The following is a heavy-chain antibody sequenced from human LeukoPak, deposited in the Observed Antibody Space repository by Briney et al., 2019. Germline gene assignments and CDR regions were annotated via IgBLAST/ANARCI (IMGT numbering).Heavy chain of an antibody. D-gene: IGHD3-22*01. V-gene: IGHV1-69*04. Sequence: SVKVSCKASGGTFSSYAISWVRQAPGQGLEWMGRIIHILGIANYAQKFQGRVTITADKSTSTAYMELSSLRSEDTAVYYCARETLSSSGSLRPRGYFDLWGRGTLVTVSS. CDR2: IIHILGIA. CDR1: GGTFSSYA. J-gene: IGHJ2*01. CDR3: ARETLSSSGSLRPRGYFDL.